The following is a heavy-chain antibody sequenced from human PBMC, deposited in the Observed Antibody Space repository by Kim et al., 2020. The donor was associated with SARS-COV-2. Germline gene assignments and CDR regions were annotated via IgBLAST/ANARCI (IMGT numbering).Heavy chain of an antibody. V-gene: IGHV3-21*01. CDR1: GFTFSSYS. J-gene: IGHJ6*02. CDR2: ISSSSSYI. D-gene: IGHD5-18*01. Sequence: GGSLRLSCAASGFTFSSYSMNWVRQAPGKGLEWVSSISSSSSYIYYADSVKGRFTISRDNAKNSLYLQMNSLRAEDPAVYYCATDTAMDYYYYYYGMDVWGQGTTVTVAS. CDR3: ATDTAMDYYYYYYGMDV.